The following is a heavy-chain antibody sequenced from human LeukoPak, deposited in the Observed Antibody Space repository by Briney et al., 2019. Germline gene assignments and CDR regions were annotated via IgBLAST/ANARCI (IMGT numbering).Heavy chain of an antibody. V-gene: IGHV4-61*02. CDR1: GGSISSGSYY. D-gene: IGHD3-22*01. CDR3: ARHRDHTMIVVVIGAGAFDI. J-gene: IGHJ3*02. Sequence: SETLSLTCTVSGGSISSGSYYWSWIRQPAGKGLEWIGRIYTSGSTNYNPSLKSRVTISVDTSKNQFSLKLSSVTAADTAVYYCARHRDHTMIVVVIGAGAFDIWGQGTMVTVSS. CDR2: IYTSGST.